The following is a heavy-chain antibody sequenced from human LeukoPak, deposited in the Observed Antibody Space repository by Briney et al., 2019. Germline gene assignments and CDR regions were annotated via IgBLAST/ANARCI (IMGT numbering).Heavy chain of an antibody. CDR1: GGSISSYY. J-gene: IGHJ3*02. CDR3: ARITLGIFGSLGAFDI. D-gene: IGHD3-3*01. Sequence: SETLSLTCTVSGGSISSYYWSWIRQPPGKGLEWIGYIYYSGSTNYNPSLKSRVTIPVDTSKNQFSLKLSSVTAADTAVYYCARITLGIFGSLGAFDIWGQGTMVTVSS. CDR2: IYYSGST. V-gene: IGHV4-59*01.